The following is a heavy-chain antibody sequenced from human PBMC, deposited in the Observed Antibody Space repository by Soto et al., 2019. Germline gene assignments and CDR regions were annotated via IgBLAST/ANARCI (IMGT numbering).Heavy chain of an antibody. D-gene: IGHD6-6*01. CDR1: GYTLTELS. V-gene: IGHV1-24*01. J-gene: IGHJ4*02. CDR2: FDPEDGET. Sequence: ASVKVSCKVSGYTLTELSMHWVRQAPGKGLEWMGGFDPEDGETIYAQKFQGRVTMTEDTSTDTAYMELSSLRSEDTAVYYCATDPPYSSSSRDFDYWGQGTLVTVSS. CDR3: ATDPPYSSSSRDFDY.